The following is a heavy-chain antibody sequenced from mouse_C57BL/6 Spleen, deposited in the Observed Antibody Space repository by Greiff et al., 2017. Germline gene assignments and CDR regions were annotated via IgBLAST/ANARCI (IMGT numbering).Heavy chain of an antibody. Sequence: VQLQQPGAELVKPGASVKLSCKASGYTFTSYWMHWVKQRPGRGLEWIGRIDPNSGGTKYNEKFKSKATLTVDKTSSTAYMQLSSLTSEDSAVYYCAVTTVVATDAMDYWGQGTSVTVSS. CDR3: AVTTVVATDAMDY. V-gene: IGHV1-72*01. CDR2: IDPNSGGT. J-gene: IGHJ4*01. CDR1: GYTFTSYW. D-gene: IGHD1-1*01.